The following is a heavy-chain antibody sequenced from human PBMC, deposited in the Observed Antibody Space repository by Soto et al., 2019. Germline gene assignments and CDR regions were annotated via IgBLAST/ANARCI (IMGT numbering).Heavy chain of an antibody. CDR2: VNHSGSP. J-gene: IGHJ6*02. CDR3: ARARFSQFSQDYYGLDV. CDR1: GSLPVESLSTYF. V-gene: IGHV4-34*01. D-gene: IGHD3-3*01. Sequence: QVHLQQWGPGLLKPSETLSLTCGVSGSLPVESLSTYFWTGIRQTPGKGLEWIGEVNHSGSPNYSPSLQSRVTMCFDPSKIQFSLNLTSVSAADTAVYAWARARFSQFSQDYYGLDVWGQGTTVAVSS.